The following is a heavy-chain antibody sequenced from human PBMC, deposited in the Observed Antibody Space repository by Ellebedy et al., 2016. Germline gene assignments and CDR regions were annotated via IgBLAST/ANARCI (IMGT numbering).Heavy chain of an antibody. Sequence: GESLKISXETSGFIFSRYGIHWVRQAPGKGLEWVAVISDDGNDKSYTDSVKGRFTISRDNSKIRVSLQMDSLRVEDTAVYYCAKKMHRQAASSPYYYGMDVWGQGTTVTVSS. J-gene: IGHJ6*02. D-gene: IGHD6-25*01. CDR1: GFIFSRYG. CDR3: AKKMHRQAASSPYYYGMDV. CDR2: ISDDGNDK. V-gene: IGHV3-30*18.